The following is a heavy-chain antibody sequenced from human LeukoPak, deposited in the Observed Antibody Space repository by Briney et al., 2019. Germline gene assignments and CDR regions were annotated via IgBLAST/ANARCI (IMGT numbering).Heavy chain of an antibody. CDR1: GFPFNNCA. CDR3: AKTTRPLGALDY. CDR2: VSDDGRST. J-gene: IGHJ4*02. D-gene: IGHD1-26*01. Sequence: GGSLRLSCAASGFPFNNCAMNWVRQAPGKGLEWVSGVSDDGRSTNYADSVKARFTVSRDNSMNTLFLQMSSLRADDTAVYYCAKTTRPLGALDYWGQGTLVTVSS. V-gene: IGHV3-23*01.